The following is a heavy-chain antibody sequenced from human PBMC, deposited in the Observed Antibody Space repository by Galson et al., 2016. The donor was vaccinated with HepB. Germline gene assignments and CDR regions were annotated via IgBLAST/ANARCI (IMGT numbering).Heavy chain of an antibody. D-gene: IGHD6-13*01. J-gene: IGHJ5*01. CDR1: GYAFTAYG. Sequence: SVKVSCKASGYAFTAYGISWVRQAPGQRLEWMGWISAYNGNTNYAQKLQDRVTMTTDASTATAYMELRSLTSDDTAIYYCARGGQQPISADSWGQGTLVTVSS. CDR3: ARGGQQPISADS. CDR2: ISAYNGNT. V-gene: IGHV1-18*01.